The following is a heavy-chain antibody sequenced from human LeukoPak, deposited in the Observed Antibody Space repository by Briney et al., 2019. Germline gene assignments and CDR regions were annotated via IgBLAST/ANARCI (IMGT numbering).Heavy chain of an antibody. V-gene: IGHV3-30*02. J-gene: IGHJ5*02. CDR3: ATTYSSSSHGVDP. Sequence: PGGGLRLSRVQSRFSFSSYVLHGVGPAPPRGLEGVALICFVGRDKYYAASAKGPFTLSRDNFQNTLYLQMNSCRAYDTAVYFCATTYSSSSHGVDPWGQGTLVTVSS. D-gene: IGHD6-6*01. CDR2: ICFVGRDK. CDR1: RFSFSSYV.